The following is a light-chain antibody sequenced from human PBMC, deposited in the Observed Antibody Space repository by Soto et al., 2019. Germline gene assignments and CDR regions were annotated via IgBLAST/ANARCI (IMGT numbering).Light chain of an antibody. Sequence: QSVLTQPPSASGTPGQRVTISCSGSSSNIGSNYVYWYQQLPGTAPKIIIYRNNQRPSGVPDRISGSKSGISASLAISGLRSEDEADYYCSAWDDSLSGYVFGTGTKVTVL. V-gene: IGLV1-47*01. CDR3: SAWDDSLSGYV. CDR2: RNN. CDR1: SSNIGSNY. J-gene: IGLJ1*01.